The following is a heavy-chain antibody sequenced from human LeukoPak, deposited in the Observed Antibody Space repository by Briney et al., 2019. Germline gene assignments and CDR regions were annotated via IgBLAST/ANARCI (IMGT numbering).Heavy chain of an antibody. V-gene: IGHV1-2*02. D-gene: IGHD6-13*01. J-gene: IGHJ4*02. CDR1: GYTFTGYY. CDR3: ARGSIAAAGYFDY. CDR2: INPNSGGT. Sequence: GASVKVSCKASGYTFTGYYMHWVRQAPGQGLEWMGWINPNSGGTNYAQKFQGRVTMTRDTSISTAYMELSRLRYDDTAVYYCARGSIAAAGYFDYWGQGTLVTVSS.